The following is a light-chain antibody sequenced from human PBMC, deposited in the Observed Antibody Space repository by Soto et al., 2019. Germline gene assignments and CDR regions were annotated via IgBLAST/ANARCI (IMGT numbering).Light chain of an antibody. Sequence: QFALTQPPSASGSPGQSVTISCTGTTNDVGGYTYVSWYQQHPGKAPKLMIYEVSKRPSGVPDRFSGSRSGNTASLIVSGLQAEDEADYYCSSYVGNDNSLVFGPGTKVTVL. CDR2: EVS. CDR3: SSYVGNDNSLV. J-gene: IGLJ1*01. V-gene: IGLV2-8*01. CDR1: TNDVGGYTY.